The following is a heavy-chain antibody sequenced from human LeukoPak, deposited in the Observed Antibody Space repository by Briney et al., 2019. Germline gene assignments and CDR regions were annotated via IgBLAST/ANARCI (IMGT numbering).Heavy chain of an antibody. Sequence: GGSLRLSCAVSGVTVSSNYMSWVRQAPGKGLEWVSIIYSGGTTYYADSVKGRFTLSRDNSKNTLHLQMNSLRPEHTAVYYCARWGPEPPYTPIYFYYWGQGTLVTVSS. CDR3: ARWGPEPPYTPIYFYY. CDR1: GVTVSSNY. J-gene: IGHJ4*02. D-gene: IGHD3-16*01. CDR2: IYSGGTT. V-gene: IGHV3-53*01.